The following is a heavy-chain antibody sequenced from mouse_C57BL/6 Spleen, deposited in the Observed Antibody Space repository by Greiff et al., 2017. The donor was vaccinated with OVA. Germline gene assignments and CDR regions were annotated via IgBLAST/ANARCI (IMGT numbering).Heavy chain of an antibody. J-gene: IGHJ2*01. CDR2: ISYDGSN. CDR3: ARNCYFDY. Sequence: EVKLVESGPGLVKPSQSLSLTCSFTGYSITSGYYCNWIRQFPGNKLEWVGYISYDGSNNYNPSLKNRISITRDTSKNQLFLKLNSVTTEDTATYYCARNCYFDYWGQGTTLTVSS. CDR1: GYSITSGYY. V-gene: IGHV3-6*01.